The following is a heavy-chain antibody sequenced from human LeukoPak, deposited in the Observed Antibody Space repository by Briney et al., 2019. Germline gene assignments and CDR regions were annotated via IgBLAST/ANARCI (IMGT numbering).Heavy chain of an antibody. J-gene: IGHJ4*02. D-gene: IGHD1-26*01. CDR2: IIPIFGTA. V-gene: IGHV1-69*05. CDR3: ARSDSGSYSAR. CDR1: GGTFSSYA. Sequence: SVKVSCKASGGTFSSYAMSWVRQAPGQGLEWMGRIIPIFGTANYAQKFQGRVTITTDESTSTAYMELSSLRSEDTAVYYCARSDSGSYSARWGQGTLVTVSS.